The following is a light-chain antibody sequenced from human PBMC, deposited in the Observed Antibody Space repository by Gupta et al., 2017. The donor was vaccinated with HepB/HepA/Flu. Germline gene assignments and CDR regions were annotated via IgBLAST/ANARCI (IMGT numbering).Light chain of an antibody. CDR1: QDIRNY. J-gene: IGKJ2*01. CDR2: DVS. Sequence: DIQMTQSPSSLSASVGVRVTITCRASQDIRNYLNWYQQKPGKAPQVLIYDVSNLERRVPSRFSGSGSGTDFHLTISSLQPEDIATYFCQQYDELPYTFGQGTKLEI. V-gene: IGKV1-33*01. CDR3: QQYDELPYT.